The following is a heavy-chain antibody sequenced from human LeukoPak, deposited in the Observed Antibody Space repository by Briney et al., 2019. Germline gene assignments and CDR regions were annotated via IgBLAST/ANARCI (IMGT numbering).Heavy chain of an antibody. V-gene: IGHV1-46*01. CDR3: ATIAVAGTWDFDY. J-gene: IGHJ4*02. Sequence: ASVKVSCKASGSTFTSYYMHWVRQAPGQGLEWMGIINPSGGSTSYAQKFQGRVTMTRDTSTSTVYMELSSLRSEDTAVYYCATIAVAGTWDFDYWGQGTLVTVSS. D-gene: IGHD6-19*01. CDR1: GSTFTSYY. CDR2: INPSGGST.